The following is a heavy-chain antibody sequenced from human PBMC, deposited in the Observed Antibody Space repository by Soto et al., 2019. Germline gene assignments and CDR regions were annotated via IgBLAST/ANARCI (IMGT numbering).Heavy chain of an antibody. Sequence: QVQLVESGGGVVQPGRSLRLSCAASGFTFSRFGMHWVRQAPGKGLEGVGVISYDGSKKYYGDAVKGRFTITRDNSKNTLYLQMDSLRAEDTALYYCANDLVYSTVWYFFDYWGQGTLVTVSS. J-gene: IGHJ4*02. CDR2: ISYDGSKK. CDR1: GFTFSRFG. D-gene: IGHD5-18*01. CDR3: ANDLVYSTVWYFFDY. V-gene: IGHV3-30*18.